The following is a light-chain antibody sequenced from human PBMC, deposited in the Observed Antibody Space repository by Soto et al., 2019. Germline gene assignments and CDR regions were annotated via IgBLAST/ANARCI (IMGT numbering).Light chain of an antibody. CDR2: WAS. J-gene: IGKJ4*01. CDR1: QSLLFSSKNLNY. Sequence: DIVMTQSPDSLVVPLGERATIHCKATQSLLFSSKNLNYLSWYQQKPGQPPRLLIYWASTRDFGVPDRFSGSGSDTDFTLTISSLQAEDVAVYYCQQYYSTPLTFGGGTRLEIK. CDR3: QQYYSTPLT. V-gene: IGKV4-1*01.